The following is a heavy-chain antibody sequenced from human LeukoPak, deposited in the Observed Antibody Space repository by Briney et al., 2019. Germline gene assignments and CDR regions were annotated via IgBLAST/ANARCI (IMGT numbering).Heavy chain of an antibody. CDR2: IYYSGST. CDR3: ARAGRGYNYGFVPSERDCYYYYLDV. J-gene: IGHJ6*03. CDR1: GGSISSSSHY. Sequence: KTSETLSLTCTVSGGSISSSSHYWGWIRQPPGKGLEWIGSIYYSGSTYYNPSLKSRVTISVDTSKNQFSLKLSSVTAADTALYYCARAGRGYNYGFVPSERDCYYYYLDVWGKGTTVTVSS. V-gene: IGHV4-39*07. D-gene: IGHD5-18*01.